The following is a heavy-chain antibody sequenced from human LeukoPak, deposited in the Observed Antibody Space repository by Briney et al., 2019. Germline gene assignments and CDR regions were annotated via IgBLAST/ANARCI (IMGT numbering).Heavy chain of an antibody. CDR1: GFTFSSYA. CDR2: ISSRSSII. CDR3: VRDLNWAFDY. V-gene: IGHV3-48*01. Sequence: GGSLRLSCAASGFTFSSYAMHWVRQAPGKGLEWVSYISSRSSIISYADSVKGRFTISRDDAKSSLYLQMNSLRAEDTAVYYCVRDLNWAFDYWGQGTLVTVSS. D-gene: IGHD7-27*01. J-gene: IGHJ4*02.